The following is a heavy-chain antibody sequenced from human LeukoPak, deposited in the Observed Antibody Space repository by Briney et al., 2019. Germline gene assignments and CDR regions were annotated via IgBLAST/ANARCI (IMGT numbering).Heavy chain of an antibody. CDR3: ARASPERSVYYGSGSYYPLDY. D-gene: IGHD3-10*01. CDR1: GYTFTSYY. Sequence: ASVKVSCKASGYTFTSYYMHWVRQAPGQGLEWMGIINPSGGSTSYAQKFQGRVTMTRDTSTSTVCMELSSLRSEDTAVYYCARASPERSVYYGSGSYYPLDYWGQGTLVTVSS. V-gene: IGHV1-46*01. J-gene: IGHJ4*02. CDR2: INPSGGST.